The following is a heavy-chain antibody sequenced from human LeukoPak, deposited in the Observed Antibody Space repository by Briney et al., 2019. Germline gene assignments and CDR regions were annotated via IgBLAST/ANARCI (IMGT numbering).Heavy chain of an antibody. CDR3: ARSDTAMSSNYYGMDV. CDR2: ISHDGSNK. J-gene: IGHJ6*02. V-gene: IGHV3-30*03. CDR1: GFTFSSYG. D-gene: IGHD5-18*01. Sequence: PGGSLRLSCAASGFTFSSYGMHWVRQAPGKGLEWVAVISHDGSNKYYADSVKGRFTISRDNSKNMLFLQMNGLKAEDTAVYYCARSDTAMSSNYYGMDVWGQGTTVTVSS.